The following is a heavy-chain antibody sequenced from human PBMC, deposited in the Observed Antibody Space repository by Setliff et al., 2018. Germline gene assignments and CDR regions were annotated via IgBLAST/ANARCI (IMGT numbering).Heavy chain of an antibody. CDR1: GFSLSNHG. D-gene: IGHD1-26*01. Sequence: LRLSCAASGFSLSNHGMHWVRQAPGKGLMWVSRMHSDDRSITYADSVKGRFTISRDNAKNMLYLQMNSLRAEDTAVYYCVREGGNYFPLDYWGLGTLVTVSS. J-gene: IGHJ4*02. CDR2: MHSDDRSI. V-gene: IGHV3-74*03. CDR3: VREGGNYFPLDY.